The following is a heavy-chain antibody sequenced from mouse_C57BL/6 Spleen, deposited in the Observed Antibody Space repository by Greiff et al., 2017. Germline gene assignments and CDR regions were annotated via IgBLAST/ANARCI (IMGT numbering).Heavy chain of an antibody. D-gene: IGHD1-1*01. V-gene: IGHV7-3*01. CDR1: GFTFTDYY. J-gene: IGHJ2*01. Sequence: DVKLVEPGAGLVQPGGSLSLSCAASGFTFTDYYMSWVRQPPGKALEWLGFIRNKANGYTTEYSASVKGRFTISRDNSQSILYLQMSALRAEDSAAYYCASPASGNSYHYFDYWGQGTTLTVSS. CDR2: IRNKANGYTT. CDR3: ASPASGNSYHYFDY.